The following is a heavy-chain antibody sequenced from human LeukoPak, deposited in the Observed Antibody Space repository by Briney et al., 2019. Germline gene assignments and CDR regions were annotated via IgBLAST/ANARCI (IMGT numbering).Heavy chain of an antibody. CDR2: ISTSSSYI. Sequence: GGSLRLSCAASGFTFDDHGMNWVRQAPGKGLEWVSCISTSSSYIYYADSVKGRFTISRDNAKNSLYLQMNSLRAEDTAVYYCARVRLQPRTLLDDAFDIWGQGTMVTVSS. CDR3: ARVRLQPRTLLDDAFDI. J-gene: IGHJ3*02. CDR1: GFTFDDHG. D-gene: IGHD1-14*01. V-gene: IGHV3-21*01.